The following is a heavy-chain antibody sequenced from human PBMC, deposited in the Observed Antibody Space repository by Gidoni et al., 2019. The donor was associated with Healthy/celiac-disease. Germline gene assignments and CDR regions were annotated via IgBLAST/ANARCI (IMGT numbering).Heavy chain of an antibody. CDR3: ARASGEYCSSTSCGGGMDV. V-gene: IGHV4-39*07. D-gene: IGHD2-2*01. J-gene: IGHJ6*02. CDR2: IYYSGSP. CDR1: GRSITSSRYY. Sequence: QLQLQASGPGLVTPSEALSLTCTVSGRSITSSRYYWGWSRQPPGTGLEWIGRIYYSGSPYYNPSVKSRVTISVDTAKNQFSLKLSSVTAADKAVYYCARASGEYCSSTSCGGGMDVWGQGTTVTVSS.